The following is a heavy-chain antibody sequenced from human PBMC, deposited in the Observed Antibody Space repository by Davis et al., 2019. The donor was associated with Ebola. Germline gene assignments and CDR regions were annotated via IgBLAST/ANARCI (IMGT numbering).Heavy chain of an antibody. D-gene: IGHD3-22*01. CDR2: ISSSSSYT. V-gene: IGHV3-11*06. J-gene: IGHJ4*02. Sequence: GGSLRLSCAASGFTFSDYYMSWIRQAPGKGLEWVSYISSSSSYTNYADSVKGRFTISRDNAKNSLYLQMNSLRAEDTAVYYCASLYYYDSSGLSHWGQGTLVTVSS. CDR1: GFTFSDYY. CDR3: ASLYYYDSSGLSH.